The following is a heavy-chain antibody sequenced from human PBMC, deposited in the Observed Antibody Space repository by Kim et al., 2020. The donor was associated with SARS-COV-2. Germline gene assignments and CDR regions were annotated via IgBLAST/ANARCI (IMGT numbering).Heavy chain of an antibody. CDR3: ARGDGHDSRGGGFDY. CDR1: GGSISSGGYS. D-gene: IGHD3-22*01. CDR2: IYHSGST. V-gene: IGHV4-30-2*01. J-gene: IGHJ4*02. Sequence: SETLSLTCAVSGGSISSGGYSWSWIRQPPGKGLEWIGYIYHSGSTYYNPSLKSRVTISVDRSKNQFSLKLSSVTAADTAVYYCARGDGHDSRGGGFDYWGQGTLVTVSS.